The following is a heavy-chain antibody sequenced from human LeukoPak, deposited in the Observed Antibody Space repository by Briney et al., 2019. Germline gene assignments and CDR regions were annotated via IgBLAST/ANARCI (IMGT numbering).Heavy chain of an antibody. D-gene: IGHD1-14*01. Sequence: PGGSLRLSCAASGFTFSSYEVNWVRQAPGKGLEWVSYISSSGTTIYYADSVKGRFTISRDNAKNSLYLQMNSLRAEDTAVYYCARDVWVISVNHDYSDHWGQGTLVTVSS. V-gene: IGHV3-48*03. CDR2: ISSSGTTI. CDR3: ARDVWVISVNHDYSDH. CDR1: GFTFSSYE. J-gene: IGHJ4*02.